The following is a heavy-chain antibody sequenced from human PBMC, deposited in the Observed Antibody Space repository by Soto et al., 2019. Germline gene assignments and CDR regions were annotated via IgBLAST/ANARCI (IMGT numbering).Heavy chain of an antibody. D-gene: IGHD3-10*01. Sequence: QVQLQESGPGLVKPSETLSLTCTVSGGSISSYYWSWIRQPPGKGLEWIGYIYYSGSTNYNPSLKSRVPISVDTSKNPFSLKLSSVTAADTAVYYCARGSYGSGRYPFDYWGQGTLVTVSS. CDR1: GGSISSYY. V-gene: IGHV4-59*01. CDR3: ARGSYGSGRYPFDY. J-gene: IGHJ4*02. CDR2: IYYSGST.